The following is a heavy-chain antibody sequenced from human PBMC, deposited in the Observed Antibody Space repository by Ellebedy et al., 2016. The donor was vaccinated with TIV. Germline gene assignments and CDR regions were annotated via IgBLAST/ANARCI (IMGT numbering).Heavy chain of an antibody. Sequence: GESLKISCAASGFTFSSYAMSWVRQAPGKGLEWVSAISGSGGSTYYADSVKGRFTISRDNSKNTLYLQMNSLRAEDTAVYYCAKGGGYYGSGNEPDYWGQGTLVTVSS. V-gene: IGHV3-23*01. CDR1: GFTFSSYA. J-gene: IGHJ4*02. CDR3: AKGGGYYGSGNEPDY. CDR2: ISGSGGST. D-gene: IGHD3-10*01.